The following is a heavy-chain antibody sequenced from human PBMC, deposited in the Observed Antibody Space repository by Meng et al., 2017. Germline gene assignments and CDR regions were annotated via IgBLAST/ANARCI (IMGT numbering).Heavy chain of an antibody. CDR2: IYHSGST. J-gene: IGHJ3*02. V-gene: IGHV4-38-2*02. CDR1: GYSISSGYY. CDR3: ARGATGPYGSGSYYNRRNSDAFDI. D-gene: IGHD3-10*01. Sequence: SETLSLTCTVSGYSISSGYYWGWIRQPPGKGLEWIGSIYHSGSTYYNPSLKSRVTISVDTSKNQFSLKLSSVTAADTAVYYCARGATGPYGSGSYYNRRNSDAFDIWGQGTKVT.